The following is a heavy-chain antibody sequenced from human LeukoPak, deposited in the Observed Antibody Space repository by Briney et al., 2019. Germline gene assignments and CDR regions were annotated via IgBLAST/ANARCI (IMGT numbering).Heavy chain of an antibody. CDR2: ISSSSSYI. CDR1: GFTFSSYS. D-gene: IGHD1-26*01. Sequence: GGSLRLSCAASGFTFSSYSMNWVRQAPGKGLEWVSSISSSSSYIYYADSVKGRFTISRDNAKNSLYLQVNSLRAEDTAVYYCARDLSRSIDYWGQGTLVTVSS. CDR3: ARDLSRSIDY. V-gene: IGHV3-21*01. J-gene: IGHJ4*02.